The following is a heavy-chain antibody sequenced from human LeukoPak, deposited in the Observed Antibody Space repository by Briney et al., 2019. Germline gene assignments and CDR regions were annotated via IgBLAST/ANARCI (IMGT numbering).Heavy chain of an antibody. CDR2: IYYSGST. Sequence: KSSETLSLTCTVSGGSISSSSYYWGWIRQPPGKGLEWIGSIYYSGSTYYNPSLKSRVTISVDTSKNQFSLKLSSVTAADTAIYYCARGSGRHDYWGQGTLVTVSS. CDR1: GGSISSSSYY. CDR3: ARGSGRHDY. D-gene: IGHD3-10*01. V-gene: IGHV4-39*07. J-gene: IGHJ4*02.